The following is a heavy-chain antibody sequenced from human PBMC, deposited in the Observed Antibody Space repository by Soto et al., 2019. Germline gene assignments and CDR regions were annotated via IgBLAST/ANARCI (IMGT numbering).Heavy chain of an antibody. D-gene: IGHD3-9*01. J-gene: IGHJ4*02. CDR3: ARAPLYYDILTGYCYFDY. V-gene: IGHV5-51*01. CDR1: GYSFTSYW. CDR2: IYPGDSDT. Sequence: LGESLKISCKGSGYSFTSYWIGWVRQMPGKGLEWMGIIYPGDSDTRYSPSFQGQVTISADKSISTAYLQWSSLKASDTAMYYCARAPLYYDILTGYCYFDYWGQGTLVTVSS.